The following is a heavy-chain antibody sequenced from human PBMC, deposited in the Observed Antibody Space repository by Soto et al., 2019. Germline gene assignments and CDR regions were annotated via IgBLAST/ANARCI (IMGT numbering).Heavy chain of an antibody. Sequence: KTSETLSLTCTVSGGSISSYYWSWIRQPPGKGLEWIGYIYYSGSTNYNPSLKSRVTISVDTSKNQFSLKLSSVTAADTAVYYCARHCSSTSCYYYYMDVWGKGTTVTVSS. D-gene: IGHD2-2*01. CDR3: ARHCSSTSCYYYYMDV. CDR2: IYYSGST. J-gene: IGHJ6*03. V-gene: IGHV4-59*08. CDR1: GGSISSYY.